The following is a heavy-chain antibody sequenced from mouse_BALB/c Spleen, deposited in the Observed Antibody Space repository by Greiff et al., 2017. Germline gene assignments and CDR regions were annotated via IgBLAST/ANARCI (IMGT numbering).Heavy chain of an antibody. Sequence: EVKLVESGGGLVQPGGSRKLSCAASGFTFSSFGMHWVRQAPEKGLEWVAYISSGSSTIYYADTVKGRFTISRDNPKNTLFLQMTSLRSEDTAMYYCARSGPYGSSYYYAMDYWGQGTSVTVSS. CDR2: ISSGSSTI. J-gene: IGHJ4*01. CDR3: ARSGPYGSSYYYAMDY. CDR1: GFTFSSFG. D-gene: IGHD1-1*01. V-gene: IGHV5-17*02.